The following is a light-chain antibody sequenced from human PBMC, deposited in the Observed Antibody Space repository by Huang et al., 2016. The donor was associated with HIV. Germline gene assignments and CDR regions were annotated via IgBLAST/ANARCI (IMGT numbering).Light chain of an antibody. V-gene: IGKV4-1*01. CDR1: QSVLYSSNNKNY. Sequence: DIVMTQSPDSLAVSLGERATINCKSSQSVLYSSNNKNYLAWYQQKPGQPPKLLIYWASNRESGVPDRFSGSGSGTDFTLTSSSLQAEDVAVYYCQQYYSTPPLTFGGGTKVEIK. CDR3: QQYYSTPPLT. CDR2: WAS. J-gene: IGKJ4*01.